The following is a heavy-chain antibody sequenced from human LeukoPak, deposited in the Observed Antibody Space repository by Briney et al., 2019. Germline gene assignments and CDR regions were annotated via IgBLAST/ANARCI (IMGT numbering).Heavy chain of an antibody. D-gene: IGHD6-19*01. CDR1: GYTFTSYG. V-gene: IGHV1-18*01. Sequence: ASVKVSCKASGYTFTSYGISWVRQAPGQGLEWMGWISAYNGNTNYAKKLQGRVTMTTDTPASTAYMELRSLRTGDTAVYYGARGVGSGWSCYFYYMDVWGKGTTVTVSS. CDR3: ARGVGSGWSCYFYYMDV. J-gene: IGHJ6*03. CDR2: ISAYNGNT.